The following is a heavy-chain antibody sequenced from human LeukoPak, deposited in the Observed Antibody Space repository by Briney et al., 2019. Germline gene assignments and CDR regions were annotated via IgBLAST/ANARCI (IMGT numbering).Heavy chain of an antibody. CDR3: AKAVAVALDY. Sequence: PGGSLRPSCAASGFTFSSFDMSWVRQAPGKGLEWVSAITYSGATTNYADSVKGRFTISRDNSKNTLFLQMNSLRAEDTAVYYCAKAVAVALDYWGQGTLVTVSS. D-gene: IGHD6-19*01. J-gene: IGHJ4*02. CDR1: GFTFSSFD. CDR2: ITYSGATT. V-gene: IGHV3-23*01.